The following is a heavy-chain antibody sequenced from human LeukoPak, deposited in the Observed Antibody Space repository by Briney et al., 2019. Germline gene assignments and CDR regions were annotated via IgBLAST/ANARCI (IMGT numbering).Heavy chain of an antibody. V-gene: IGHV4-34*01. CDR2: INHSGST. J-gene: IGHJ3*02. CDR1: GGSFSGYY. CDR3: ARGLDAFDI. Sequence: PSETLSLTCAVYGGSFSGYYWSWIRQPPGKGLEWIGEINHSGSTNYNPSLKSRVTISLDTSKNQFSLKLSSVTAADTAVYCCARGLDAFDIWGQGTMVTVSS.